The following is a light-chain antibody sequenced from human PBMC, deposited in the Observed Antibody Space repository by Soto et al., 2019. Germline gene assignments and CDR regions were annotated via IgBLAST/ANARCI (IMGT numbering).Light chain of an antibody. CDR3: NQRNSWPRST. CDR2: DIY. CDR1: QTVSNY. J-gene: IGKJ2*02. Sequence: DIALTQSPATLSLSAGERATLSCRASQTVSNYLAWYQQKPGQSPRLLIYDIYNRATGIPARFSGSGSGKDFTLTMSSLAPEDSAVYYGNQRNSWPRSTFGQGNRLEIK. V-gene: IGKV3-11*01.